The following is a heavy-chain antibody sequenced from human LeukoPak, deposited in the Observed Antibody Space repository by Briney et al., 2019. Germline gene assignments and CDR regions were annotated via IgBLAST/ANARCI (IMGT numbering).Heavy chain of an antibody. CDR1: GFTFDDYA. CDR3: AKDRNPGYPRNSYFDW. J-gene: IGHJ4*02. V-gene: IGHV3-9*01. D-gene: IGHD6-13*01. Sequence: GGSLRLSCAASGFTFDDYAMHWVRQAPGKGLEWVSGISCNSGSIGYADSVKGRFTISRDNAKNSLYLQMNSLRAEDTALYYCAKDRNPGYPRNSYFDWWGEGTLVTVYS. CDR2: ISCNSGSI.